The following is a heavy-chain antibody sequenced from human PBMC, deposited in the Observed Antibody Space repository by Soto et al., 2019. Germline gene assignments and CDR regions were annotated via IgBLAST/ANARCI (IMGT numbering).Heavy chain of an antibody. CDR3: TTSPHRDSERVFV. J-gene: IGHJ6*02. V-gene: IGHV3-7*01. D-gene: IGHD1-26*01. CDR2: IKQDGTEK. Sequence: GGSLRLSFAASGFTFSTYWMSWVRRTPGKGLEWVANIKQDGTEKYYVDSVRGRLTVSRDNAKSSLYLQMNSLRVEDTAVYYCTTSPHRDSERVFVWGQGTTVTVSS. CDR1: GFTFSTYW.